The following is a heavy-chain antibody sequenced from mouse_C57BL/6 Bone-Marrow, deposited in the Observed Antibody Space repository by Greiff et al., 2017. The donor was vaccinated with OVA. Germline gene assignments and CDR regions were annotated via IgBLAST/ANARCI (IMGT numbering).Heavy chain of an antibody. J-gene: IGHJ4*01. V-gene: IGHV1-55*01. D-gene: IGHD2-5*01. CDR2: IYPGSGST. Sequence: VQLQQPGAELVKPGASVKMSCKASGYTFTCYWITWVKQRPGQGLEWIGDIYPGSGSTNYNEKFKSKATLTVDTSSSTAYMQLSSLTSEDSAVYYCAREGSSNYLFFYAMDYWGQGTSVTVSS. CDR3: AREGSSNYLFFYAMDY. CDR1: GYTFTCYW.